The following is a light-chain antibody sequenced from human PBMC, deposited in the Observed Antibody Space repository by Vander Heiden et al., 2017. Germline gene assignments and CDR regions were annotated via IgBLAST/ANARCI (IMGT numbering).Light chain of an antibody. CDR2: LGS. Sequence: DSVMTQSPLSLPVTPGEPASISCRSSQSLLYSNGNAHLDWYLQKPGQSPQLLIYLGSNRASGVPDRFSGTGSGTDFTLTLSRVEAEDVGVYYCMQALHTPYTFGQGTKLEIK. CDR3: MQALHTPYT. CDR1: QSLLYSNGNAH. V-gene: IGKV2-28*01. J-gene: IGKJ2*01.